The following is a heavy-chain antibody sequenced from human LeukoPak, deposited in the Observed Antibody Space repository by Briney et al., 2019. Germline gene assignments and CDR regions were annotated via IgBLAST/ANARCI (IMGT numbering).Heavy chain of an antibody. D-gene: IGHD3-3*01. CDR3: ATPAFDFWSGYYN. J-gene: IGHJ4*02. V-gene: IGHV3-66*01. CDR2: IYSGGST. Sequence: GGSLRLSCAASGFTVSSNYMSWVRQAPGKGLEWVSVIYSGGSTYYADSVKGRFTISRDNSKNTLYLQMNSLRAEDTAVYYCATPAFDFWSGYYNWGQGTLVTVSS. CDR1: GFTVSSNY.